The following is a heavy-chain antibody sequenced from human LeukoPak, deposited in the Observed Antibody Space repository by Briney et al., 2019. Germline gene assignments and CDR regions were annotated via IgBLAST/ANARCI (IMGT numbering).Heavy chain of an antibody. J-gene: IGHJ4*02. Sequence: TGGSLRLSCAASGFSFSDSYMTWIRQVPGKGLEFVSYISGSGSVRVYTDSVKGRFTISRDNAKNLVYLEMSSLRTEDTAIYYCARDPRPCDYWGQGTLVTVSS. CDR3: ARDPRPCDY. V-gene: IGHV3-11*01. D-gene: IGHD5-12*01. CDR1: GFSFSDSY. CDR2: ISGSGSVR.